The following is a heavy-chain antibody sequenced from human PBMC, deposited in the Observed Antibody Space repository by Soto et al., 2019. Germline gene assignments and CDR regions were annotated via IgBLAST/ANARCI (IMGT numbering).Heavy chain of an antibody. CDR1: GVTFSSYW. J-gene: IGHJ6*04. Sequence: EVHLVESGGGLVQPGGSLRLSCAASGVTFSSYWMSWFRQAPGKGLEWVANINQDGSEENYVDSVKGRFTISRDNAKNALYLQMNSLRVDDPAVYYCAREIAARLWGKWTTVTVSS. CDR3: AREIAARL. D-gene: IGHD6-6*01. CDR2: INQDGSEE. V-gene: IGHV3-7*01.